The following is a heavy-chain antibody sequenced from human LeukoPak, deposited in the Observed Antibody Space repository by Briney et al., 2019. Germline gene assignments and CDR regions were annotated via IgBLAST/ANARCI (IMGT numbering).Heavy chain of an antibody. CDR2: IYYSGST. D-gene: IGHD3-16*01. V-gene: IGHV4-31*03. J-gene: IGHJ6*02. CDR1: GGSISSGGYY. CDR3: ARLDLSDAGYYYGMDV. Sequence: SRTLSLTCTVSGGSISSGGYYWSWIRQHPGKGLEWIGYIYYSGSTYYNPSLKSRVTISVDTSKNQFSLKLSSVTAADTAVYYCARLDLSDAGYYYGMDVWGQGTTVTVSS.